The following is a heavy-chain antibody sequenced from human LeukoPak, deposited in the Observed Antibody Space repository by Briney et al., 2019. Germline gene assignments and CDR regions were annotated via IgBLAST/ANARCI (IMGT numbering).Heavy chain of an antibody. Sequence: PGGSLRLSCAASGFTFDDYAMHWVRQAPGKGLEWVSGISWNSGSIGYADSVKGRFTISRDNAKNSLYLQMNSLRAEDMALYYCAKDIRANPYYDFWSGTTLIQAFDIWGQGTMVTVSS. CDR1: GFTFDDYA. CDR2: ISWNSGSI. D-gene: IGHD3-3*01. J-gene: IGHJ3*02. V-gene: IGHV3-9*03. CDR3: AKDIRANPYYDFWSGTTLIQAFDI.